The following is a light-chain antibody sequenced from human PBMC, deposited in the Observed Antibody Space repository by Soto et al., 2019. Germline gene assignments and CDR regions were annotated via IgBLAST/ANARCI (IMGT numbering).Light chain of an antibody. V-gene: IGLV2-14*01. CDR3: SSHTTHNTRV. CDR2: EVT. J-gene: IGLJ1*01. Sequence: QSALTQPASVSGSPGQSIAISCTGTSSDIGAYNYVSWYQQHPGKAPKLMIHEVTNRPSGVSDRFSGSKSGNTASLTISGLHADDDADYYCSSHTTHNTRVFRTGTKVXVL. CDR1: SSDIGAYNY.